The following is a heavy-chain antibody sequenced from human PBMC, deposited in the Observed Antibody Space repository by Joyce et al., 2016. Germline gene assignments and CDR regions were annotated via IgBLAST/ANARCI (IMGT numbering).Heavy chain of an antibody. CDR2: VSGKNGDT. J-gene: IGHJ4*02. Sequence: QVQLVQSGADVKKPGASVKVSFQTSGYTFTSYAESWLRLAPGQGLEWMGSVSGKNGDTRYSPKFQGRVIMTTDTSTSMASMELRSLNSDDTGVYYCARQVVATDDRGDYFDYWGQGTLVIVSS. V-gene: IGHV1-18*04. CDR1: GYTFTSYA. D-gene: IGHD2-15*01. CDR3: ARQVVATDDRGDYFDY.